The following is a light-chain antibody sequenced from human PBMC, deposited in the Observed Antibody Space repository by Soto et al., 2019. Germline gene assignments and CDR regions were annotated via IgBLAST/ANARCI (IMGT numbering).Light chain of an antibody. CDR2: GAS. CDR1: QSVSSN. J-gene: IGKJ2*02. V-gene: IGKV3-15*01. CDR3: HQYNNWPRT. Sequence: EIVMTQSPATLSVYPGERATLSCRASQSVSSNLAWYQQKPGQAPRLLIYGASTRATGIPARFSGSGSGTEFTLTISSMQSEDFAVYYCHQYNNWPRTFGQGTKLEIK.